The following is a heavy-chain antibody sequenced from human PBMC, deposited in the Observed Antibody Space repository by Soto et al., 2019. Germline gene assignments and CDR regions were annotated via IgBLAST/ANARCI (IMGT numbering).Heavy chain of an antibody. V-gene: IGHV2-5*02. CDR2: IYWDDDK. D-gene: IGHD5-12*01. Sequence: QITLKESGPTLVRPPQTLTLTCTFSGFSLTSGVGWGWIRQPPGKALEWLALIYWDDDKRYSPSLKNRLTITKDTSKSQVVLTMTNVGPVDTATYFCAHIDPEIVTVGGHGGFDYWGQGTLVTVSS. J-gene: IGHJ4*02. CDR1: GFSLTSGVG. CDR3: AHIDPEIVTVGGHGGFDY.